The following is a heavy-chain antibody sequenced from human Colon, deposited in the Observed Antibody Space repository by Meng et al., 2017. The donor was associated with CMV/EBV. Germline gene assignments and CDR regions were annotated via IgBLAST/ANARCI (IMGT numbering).Heavy chain of an antibody. Sequence: PTCTVSGDSISSLKWWSWVRQPPGKGLEWIGEVYQTGSTTYNESLKSRLMITVDKSKNQFSLQLHSVTAADTAVYFCARRAGWFDSWGQGTLVTVSS. CDR2: VYQTGST. V-gene: IGHV4-4*01. CDR1: GDSISSLKW. J-gene: IGHJ5*01. CDR3: ARRAGWFDS.